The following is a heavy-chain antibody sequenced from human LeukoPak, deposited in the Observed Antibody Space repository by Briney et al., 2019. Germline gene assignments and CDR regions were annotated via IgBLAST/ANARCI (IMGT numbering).Heavy chain of an antibody. CDR3: ARGEKTYYYDSSGYSIDY. V-gene: IGHV1-46*01. CDR2: INPSGGST. Sequence: ASVKVSCKASGYTFTSYYMHWVRQAPGQGLEWMGIINPSGGSTSYAQKFQGRVTMTRDMSTSTVYMGLSSLRSEDTAVYYCARGEKTYYYDSSGYSIDYWGQGTLVTVSS. CDR1: GYTFTSYY. J-gene: IGHJ4*02. D-gene: IGHD3-22*01.